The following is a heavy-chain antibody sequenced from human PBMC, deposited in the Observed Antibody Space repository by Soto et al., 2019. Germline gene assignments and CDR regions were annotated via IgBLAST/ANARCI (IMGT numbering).Heavy chain of an antibody. D-gene: IGHD2-21*02. CDR2: IIPIFGTA. Sequence: QVQLVQSGAEVKKPGSSVKVSCKASGGTFSSYAISWVRQAPGQGLEWMGGIIPIFGTANYAQKFQGRVTITADESTSTAYIELSSLRSEDTAVYYCARESTSVVVTDMEDWYFDLWGRGTLVTVSS. CDR3: ARESTSVVVTDMEDWYFDL. V-gene: IGHV1-69*12. CDR1: GGTFSSYA. J-gene: IGHJ2*01.